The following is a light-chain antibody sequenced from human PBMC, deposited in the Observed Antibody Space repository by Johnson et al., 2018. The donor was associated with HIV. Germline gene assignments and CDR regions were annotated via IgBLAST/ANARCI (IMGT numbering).Light chain of an antibody. V-gene: IGLV1-51*02. CDR1: SSNIGNNY. J-gene: IGLJ1*01. CDR3: GTWDSSLSVYV. Sequence: QSVLTQSPSVSAAPGQKVTISCSGTSSNIGNNYVSWYQQLPGTAPKLLIYEDTRRPSGIPDRFSGSKSGTSATLGITGLQTGDEGDYYCGTWDSSLSVYVFGTGTKVTVL. CDR2: EDT.